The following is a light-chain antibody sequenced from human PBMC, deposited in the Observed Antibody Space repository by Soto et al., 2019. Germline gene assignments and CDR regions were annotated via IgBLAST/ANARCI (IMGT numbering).Light chain of an antibody. CDR3: QQYNDWPLT. V-gene: IGKV3-15*01. Sequence: KVMTQSPATLSVSPGERATLSCRASQSVNSNLAWYQQKPGQAPRLLLYGASTRAIGIPAIFSGSASGTEFTLSISSLQSEDSAVYYCQQYNDWPLTFGGGTKVEI. CDR2: GAS. CDR1: QSVNSN. J-gene: IGKJ4*01.